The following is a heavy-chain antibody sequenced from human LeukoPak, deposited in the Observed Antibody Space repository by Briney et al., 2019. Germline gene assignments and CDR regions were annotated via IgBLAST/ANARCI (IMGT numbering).Heavy chain of an antibody. CDR3: ARKKTGYSYYFDY. Sequence: ASVKVSCKASGYTFIDYYMHWVRQAPGQGLDWMGVINPRGGSTTYAQKFQGRVTMTRDTSTRTVYMELSSLRSDDTAVYYCARKKTGYSYYFDYWGQGTLVTVAS. J-gene: IGHJ4*02. V-gene: IGHV1-46*01. D-gene: IGHD2-15*01. CDR1: GYTFIDYY. CDR2: INPRGGST.